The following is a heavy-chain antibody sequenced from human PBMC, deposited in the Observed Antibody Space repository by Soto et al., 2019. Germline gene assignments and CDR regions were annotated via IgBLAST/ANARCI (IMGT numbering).Heavy chain of an antibody. D-gene: IGHD2-15*01. CDR3: ARVVRCTRSGCYYLAMDV. Sequence: QVQLQESGPGLVKPSETLSLTCSVSGESVSSGYYYWTWIRQPPGKGLEWIGSILSSGRTNYNPSHNSRVAKSVDTSKNQFSLRLTSVGAADTAIYFCARVVRCTRSGCYYLAMDVWGQGTTVTVFS. CDR2: ILSSGRT. CDR1: GESVSSGYYY. J-gene: IGHJ6*02. V-gene: IGHV4-61*01.